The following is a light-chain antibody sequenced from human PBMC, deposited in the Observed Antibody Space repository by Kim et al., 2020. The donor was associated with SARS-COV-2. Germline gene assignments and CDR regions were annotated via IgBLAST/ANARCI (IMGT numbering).Light chain of an antibody. Sequence: QRVTISGTGTRSNLGAGYDVHWYQQVPGTAPKLLIYATSIRPSGVPARFSGSKSGTSASLAITGLQTEDEADYYCQSYDSSLSGYVFGTGTKVTVL. V-gene: IGLV1-40*01. CDR1: RSNLGAGYD. J-gene: IGLJ1*01. CDR2: ATS. CDR3: QSYDSSLSGYV.